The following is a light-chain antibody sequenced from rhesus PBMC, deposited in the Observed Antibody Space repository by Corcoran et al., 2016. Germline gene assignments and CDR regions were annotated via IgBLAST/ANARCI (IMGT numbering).Light chain of an antibody. Sequence: DVQMTQSPSSLSASVGDRVTITCRASQDISSYLAWYQQKPGKAPEPLIYYASNLGTGVPSRFRGSGSGTEFTRTISSLQPEDFATYYCQQYNSDPLTFGPGTKLDIK. CDR2: YAS. CDR1: QDISSY. J-gene: IGKJ3*01. CDR3: QQYNSDPLT. V-gene: IGKV1-37*01.